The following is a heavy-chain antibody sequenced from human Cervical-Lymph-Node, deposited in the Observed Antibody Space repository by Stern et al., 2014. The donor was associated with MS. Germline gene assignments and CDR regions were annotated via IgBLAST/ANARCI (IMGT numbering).Heavy chain of an antibody. J-gene: IGHJ4*02. V-gene: IGHV2-70D*14. Sequence: QITLKESGPALVKPTQALTLTCTFSGFSLSTSGMRVSWIRQPPGKGLEWLARIDLDDDEFYCISLHNEVNISKDTSKNQEGLTMTNMDPVNTASYYCARSFYDYESAALGPFDYWGQGTLVTVSS. D-gene: IGHD3-22*01. CDR1: GFSLSTSGMR. CDR2: IDLDDDE. CDR3: ARSFYDYESAALGPFDY.